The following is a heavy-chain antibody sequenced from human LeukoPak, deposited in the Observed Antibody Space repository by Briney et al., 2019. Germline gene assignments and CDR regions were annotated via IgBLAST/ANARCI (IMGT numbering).Heavy chain of an antibody. CDR1: GFTVSSYA. CDR3: ARGNGNYRYYFDY. J-gene: IGHJ4*02. D-gene: IGHD1-7*01. V-gene: IGHV3-21*01. Sequence: PGGSLRLSCAASGFTVSSYAMNWVRQAPGKGLEWVSSISSSGTYIYYADSVQGRFTISRDNAKNSLYLQMNSLRAEDTAVYYCARGNGNYRYYFDYWGQGTLVTVSS. CDR2: ISSSGTYI.